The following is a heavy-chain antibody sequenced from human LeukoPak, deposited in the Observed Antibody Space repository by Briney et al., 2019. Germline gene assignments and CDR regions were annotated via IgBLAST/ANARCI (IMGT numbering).Heavy chain of an antibody. CDR1: GYSFTTYG. Sequence: ASVTVSCKASGYSFTTYGITWVRQAPGQGLEWMGWISTYNGNTKYSQKLQGRVTMTTDTSTTTVYMELRSLRSDDTAVYYCARDPNQYEGVHPFDYWGQGTLVTVSS. J-gene: IGHJ4*02. D-gene: IGHD2-8*01. CDR3: ARDPNQYEGVHPFDY. V-gene: IGHV1-18*01. CDR2: ISTYNGNT.